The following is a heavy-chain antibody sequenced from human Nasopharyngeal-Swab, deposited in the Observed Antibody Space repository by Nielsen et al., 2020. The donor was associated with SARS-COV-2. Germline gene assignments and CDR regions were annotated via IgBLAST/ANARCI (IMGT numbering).Heavy chain of an antibody. CDR1: GESFSGYS. V-gene: IGHV4-34*01. CDR2: INHSGST. D-gene: IGHD2-2*02. CDR3: ARGQFPPVRYQLLYRTSYYYGIDV. Sequence: SETLSLTCAVYGESFSGYSWSWIRQSPGKGLEWIGEINHSGSTNYNPSLKSRVTLSVAPSPPQFSLPLRSVTSSDTAVSSCARGQFPPVRYQLLYRTSYYYGIDVWGQGTT. J-gene: IGHJ6*02.